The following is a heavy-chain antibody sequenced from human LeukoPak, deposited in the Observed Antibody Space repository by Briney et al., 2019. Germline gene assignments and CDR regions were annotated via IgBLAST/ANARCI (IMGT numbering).Heavy chain of an antibody. J-gene: IGHJ3*02. CDR2: SDHSGGT. CDR1: GGSITDYY. CDR3: VRNRAFDI. Sequence: SETLSLTCTVSGGSITDYYWNWIRQPPGKGLEWIGYSDHSGGTNYNPSLKSRLTISVDTSKNQISLKLSSVTAADTAVYHCVRNRAFDIWGQGTMVTVSS. V-gene: IGHV4-59*01.